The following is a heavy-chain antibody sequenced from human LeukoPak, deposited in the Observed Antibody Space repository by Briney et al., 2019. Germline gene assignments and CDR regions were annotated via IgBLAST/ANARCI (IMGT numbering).Heavy chain of an antibody. CDR3: ARVGLYYGSGSSYTYYYYYMDV. V-gene: IGHV1-8*03. Sequence: GASVKVSCKASGYTLTSYDINGVRQATGQGREGMGWINPNNGNKAYTQQFQGRVTITRNTPISTAYMELSSLRSEDTALYYCARVGLYYGSGSSYTYYYYYMDVWGKGAAVTVSS. CDR1: GYTLTSYD. J-gene: IGHJ6*03. D-gene: IGHD3-10*01. CDR2: INPNNGNK.